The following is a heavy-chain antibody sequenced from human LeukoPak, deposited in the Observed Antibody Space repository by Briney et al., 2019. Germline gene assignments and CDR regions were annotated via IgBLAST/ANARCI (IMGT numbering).Heavy chain of an antibody. CDR2: IGTAGDT. CDR3: ARGAWTRNFDY. Sequence: GESLRLSCAASGFTFSSYDMHWVRQATGKGLEWVSAIGTAGDTYYPGSVKGRFTISRENAKNSLYLQMNSLRAGDTAVYYCARGAWTRNFDYWGQGTLVTVSS. J-gene: IGHJ4*02. CDR1: GFTFSSYD. V-gene: IGHV3-13*01. D-gene: IGHD3/OR15-3a*01.